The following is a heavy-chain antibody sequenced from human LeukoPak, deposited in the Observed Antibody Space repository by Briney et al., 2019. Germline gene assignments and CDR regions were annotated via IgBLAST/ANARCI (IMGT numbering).Heavy chain of an antibody. CDR2: IYSGGST. V-gene: IGHV3-53*04. D-gene: IGHD2-15*01. CDR1: GFTVSSNY. J-gene: IGHJ5*02. Sequence: GGSLRLSCAASGFTVSSNYMSWVRQAPGKGLEWVSVIYSGGSTYYADSVKGRFTISRHNSKNTLYLQMNSLRAEDTAVYYCARQLGYCSGGSCQHWFDPWSQGTLVTVSS. CDR3: ARQLGYCSGGSCQHWFDP.